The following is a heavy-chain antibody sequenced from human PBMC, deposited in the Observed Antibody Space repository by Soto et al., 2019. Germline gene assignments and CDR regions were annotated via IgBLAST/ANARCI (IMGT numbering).Heavy chain of an antibody. CDR2: ISWDSGNI. J-gene: IGHJ3*02. CDR3: AKGATTSCFSPFDM. D-gene: IGHD2-2*01. V-gene: IGHV3-9*01. Sequence: EVQLVESGGGLVQPGRSLRLSCAASAFTFHDYAMHWVRQVPGKGLEWVSGISWDSGNIVYADSVKGRVTISRDNAKNSLYLQMNSLRTEDTAVYFCAKGATTSCFSPFDMWGPGTMVTVSS. CDR1: AFTFHDYA.